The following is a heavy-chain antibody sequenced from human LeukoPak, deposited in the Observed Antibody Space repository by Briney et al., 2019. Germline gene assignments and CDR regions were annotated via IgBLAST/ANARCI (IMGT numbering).Heavy chain of an antibody. CDR3: AKVNYYGSGTSCRFNYFDF. D-gene: IGHD3-10*01. CDR1: GFTFSSYS. V-gene: IGHV3-21*04. CDR2: ISSSSSYI. J-gene: IGHJ4*02. Sequence: PGGSLRLSCAASGFTFSSYSMNWLRQAPGKGLDWVSSISSSSSYIYYADSVKGRFTISRDNSDNTLYLQMNSLRAEDTAVYYCAKVNYYGSGTSCRFNYFDFWGQGTLVTVSS.